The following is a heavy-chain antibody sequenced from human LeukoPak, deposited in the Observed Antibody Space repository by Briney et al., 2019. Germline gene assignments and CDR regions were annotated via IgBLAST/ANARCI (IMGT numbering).Heavy chain of an antibody. Sequence: ASVKVSCKASGYTFTGYYMHWVRQAPGQGLEWMGWISAYNGNTNYAQKLQGRVTMTTDTSTSTAYMELRSLRSDDTAVYYCARGGRQWSGYSNFDYWGQGTLVTVSS. D-gene: IGHD3/OR15-3a*01. V-gene: IGHV1-18*04. CDR1: GYTFTGYY. CDR2: ISAYNGNT. J-gene: IGHJ4*02. CDR3: ARGGRQWSGYSNFDY.